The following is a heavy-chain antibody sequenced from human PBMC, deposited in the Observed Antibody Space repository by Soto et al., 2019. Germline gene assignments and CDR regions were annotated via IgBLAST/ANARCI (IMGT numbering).Heavy chain of an antibody. CDR1: GGSVSSSSYY. J-gene: IGHJ4*02. CDR3: ASRSLLWFGDPAYYFDY. V-gene: IGHV4-39*01. Sequence: SETLSLTCTVSGGSVSSSSYYWGWIRHPPGNGLEWIGNIFYIGSTYYNASLKSRVTISVDTSKNQFSLKVPSVTAADTAVYFCASRSLLWFGDPAYYFDYWGQGTLVTVSS. CDR2: IFYIGST. D-gene: IGHD3-10*01.